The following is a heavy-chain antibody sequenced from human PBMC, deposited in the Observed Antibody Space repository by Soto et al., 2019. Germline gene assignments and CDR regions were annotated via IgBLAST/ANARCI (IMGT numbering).Heavy chain of an antibody. CDR3: ARDFDGWFDP. J-gene: IGHJ5*02. CDR1: GGSISSYY. V-gene: IGHV4-59*01. Sequence: SETLSLTCTVSGGSISSYYWSWIRQPPGKGLEWIGYIYYSGSTNYNPSLKSRVTISVDTSKNQFSLKLSSVTAADTAVYYCARDFDGWFDPWGKGTLVTVSS. D-gene: IGHD3-9*01. CDR2: IYYSGST.